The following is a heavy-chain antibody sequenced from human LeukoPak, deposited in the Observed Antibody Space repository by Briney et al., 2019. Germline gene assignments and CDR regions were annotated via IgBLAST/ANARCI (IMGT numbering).Heavy chain of an antibody. CDR3: ARGGYYFDY. Sequence: GGSLRLPCAASGFTFSSYSMNWVRQAPGKGLEWVSYISGSSSTIYYADSVKGRFTISRDNAKNSLYLQMNSLRAEDTAVYYCARGGYYFDYWGQGTLVTVSS. CDR2: ISGSSSTI. D-gene: IGHD2-15*01. CDR1: GFTFSSYS. V-gene: IGHV3-48*01. J-gene: IGHJ4*02.